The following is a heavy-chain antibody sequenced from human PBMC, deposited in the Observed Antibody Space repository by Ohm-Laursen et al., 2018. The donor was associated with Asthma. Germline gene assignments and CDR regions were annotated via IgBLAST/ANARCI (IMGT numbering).Heavy chain of an antibody. Sequence: SETLSLTCTVSGGSISSYYWSWIRQPPGQGLEWIGYIYYSGGANYNPSLKSRVTLSTDTSTNQVSLRLSSVTAADTAVYFCARLDWAQSMFDYWSQGTLVTVSS. CDR3: ARLDWAQSMFDY. CDR1: GGSISSYY. J-gene: IGHJ4*02. V-gene: IGHV4-59*01. D-gene: IGHD3-9*01. CDR2: IYYSGGA.